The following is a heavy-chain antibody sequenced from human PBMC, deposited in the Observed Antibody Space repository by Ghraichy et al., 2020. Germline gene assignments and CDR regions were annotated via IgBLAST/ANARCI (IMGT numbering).Heavy chain of an antibody. CDR3: ARGMSTPGIDY. J-gene: IGHJ4*02. V-gene: IGHV3-7*03. CDR1: AFTFSSYW. D-gene: IGHD3-16*01. CDR2: INQDGSEK. Sequence: GGSLRLSCGVSAFTFSSYWMNWVRQAPGKGLEWVANINQDGSEKNYVDSVKGRFTISRDNAKNSLYLQVNSLRVEDTAVYYCARGMSTPGIDYWGQGTLVTVSS.